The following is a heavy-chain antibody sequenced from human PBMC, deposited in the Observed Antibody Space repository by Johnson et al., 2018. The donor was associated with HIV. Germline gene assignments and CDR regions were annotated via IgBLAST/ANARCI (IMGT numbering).Heavy chain of an antibody. CDR3: ARVLLGATESGSYYGAFDI. J-gene: IGHJ3*02. CDR2: ISGSGGST. D-gene: IGHD1-26*01. V-gene: IGHV3-23*01. CDR1: GFTFSSYA. Sequence: EVQLMESGGGLVQPGGSLRLSCAASGFTFSSYAMSWVRQAPGKWLEWVSAISGSGGSTYYADSVKGRFTISRDNSKNTLYLQMNSLRAEDMAVYYCARVLLGATESGSYYGAFDIWGQGTIVTVSS.